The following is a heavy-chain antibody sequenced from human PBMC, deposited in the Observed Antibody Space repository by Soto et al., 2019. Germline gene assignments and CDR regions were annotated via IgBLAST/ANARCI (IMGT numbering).Heavy chain of an antibody. CDR3: ARGSGDSSGYYPYAMDV. V-gene: IGHV4-34*01. Sequence: QVRLQERGPGLLTPSQTLSVSCAVDGGPCGGFRWSWVRQAPGKGLEWLGEINHTKTTRIRPSLKHRLSMSVDTSKREVSLNLTSVTAADTAVYFCARGSGDSSGYYPYAMDVWGQGITVIVSS. J-gene: IGHJ6*02. CDR2: INHTKTT. D-gene: IGHD3-22*01. CDR1: GGPCGGFR.